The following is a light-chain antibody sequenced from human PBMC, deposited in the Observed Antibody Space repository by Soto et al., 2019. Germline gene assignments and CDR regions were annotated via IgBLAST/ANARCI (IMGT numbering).Light chain of an antibody. CDR3: QQYGSPLWT. J-gene: IGKJ1*01. CDR1: QSITSSY. CDR2: DTF. V-gene: IGKV3-20*01. Sequence: EIVLTQSPGTLSMSPGERATLSCRASQSITSSYLAWYQQKPAQAPRLLISDTFSRATGIPDRFSGSGSGTDFTLTINRLEPEDFAVYYCQQYGSPLWTFGQGTKVEIK.